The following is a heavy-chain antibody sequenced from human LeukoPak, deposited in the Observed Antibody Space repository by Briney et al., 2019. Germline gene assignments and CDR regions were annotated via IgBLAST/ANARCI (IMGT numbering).Heavy chain of an antibody. CDR2: ISSSSSYI. V-gene: IGHV3-21*01. CDR3: ARGQRPGYSSSWDFDY. Sequence: PGGSLRLSCAASGFTFSSYSMNWVRQAPGEGLEWVSSISSSSSYIYYADSVKGRFTISRDNAKNSLYLQMNSLRAEDTAVYYCARGQRPGYSSSWDFDYWGQGTLVTVSS. D-gene: IGHD6-13*01. J-gene: IGHJ4*02. CDR1: GFTFSSYS.